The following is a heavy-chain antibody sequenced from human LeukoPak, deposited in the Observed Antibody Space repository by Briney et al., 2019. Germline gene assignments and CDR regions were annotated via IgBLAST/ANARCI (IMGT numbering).Heavy chain of an antibody. D-gene: IGHD5-24*01. Sequence: ASVKVSCKASGYTFTSYGISWVRQAPGQGLEWMGWISAYNGNTNYAQKLQGRVTMTTDTSASIAYMELRSLRSDDTAVYYCARDGYKTPYLDYWGQGTLVTVSS. CDR2: ISAYNGNT. J-gene: IGHJ4*02. CDR1: GYTFTSYG. CDR3: ARDGYKTPYLDY. V-gene: IGHV1-18*01.